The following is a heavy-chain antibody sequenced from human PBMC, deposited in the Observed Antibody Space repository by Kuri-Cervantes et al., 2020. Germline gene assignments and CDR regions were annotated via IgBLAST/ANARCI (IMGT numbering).Heavy chain of an antibody. D-gene: IGHD3-10*01. J-gene: IGHJ6*02. CDR3: AREMVGYYGSGTGFYYYYYGMEV. Sequence: GESLKISCAASGFIFKNYGFHWVRQAPGKGLEWVAVISYDGSNKYYADSVKGRFTISRDNSKNTLYLQMNSLRAEDTAVYYCAREMVGYYGSGTGFYYYYYGMEVWGQGTAVTV. CDR1: GFIFKNYG. V-gene: IGHV3-30-3*01. CDR2: ISYDGSNK.